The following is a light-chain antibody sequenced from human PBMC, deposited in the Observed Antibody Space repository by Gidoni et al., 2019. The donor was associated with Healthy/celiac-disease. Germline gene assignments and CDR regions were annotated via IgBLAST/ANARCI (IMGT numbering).Light chain of an antibody. CDR2: DAS. CDR3: QQRVT. Sequence: EIVLTQSPATLSLSPGERATLSCRASQSVSSYLAWYQQKPGQAPRLLIYDASNRATGIPAMFRGSGSGTDFTLTISSLEPEDFAVYYCQQRVTFGQGTKVEIK. V-gene: IGKV3-11*01. J-gene: IGKJ1*01. CDR1: QSVSSY.